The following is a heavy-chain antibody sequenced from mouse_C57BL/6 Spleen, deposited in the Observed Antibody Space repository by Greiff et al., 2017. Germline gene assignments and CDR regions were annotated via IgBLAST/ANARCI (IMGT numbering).Heavy chain of an antibody. Sequence: EVKLVESGGGLVQPKGSLKLSCAASGFSFNTYAMNWVRQAPGKGLEWVARIRSKSNNYATYYADSVKDRFTISSDDSESMLYLQMNNLKTEDTALYYCVRGYGSSTSYWYFDVWGTGTTVTVSS. J-gene: IGHJ1*03. D-gene: IGHD1-1*01. CDR2: IRSKSNNYAT. CDR3: VRGYGSSTSYWYFDV. V-gene: IGHV10-1*01. CDR1: GFSFNTYA.